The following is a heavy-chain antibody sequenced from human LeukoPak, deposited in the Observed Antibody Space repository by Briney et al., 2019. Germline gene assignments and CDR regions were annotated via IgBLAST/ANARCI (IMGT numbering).Heavy chain of an antibody. Sequence: GRSLRLSCAASRFTFSNFGMHWVRQAPGKGLEWVAVIWYDGSNKYYADSVKGRFTISRDNSKNTLYLQMNSLRAEDTAVYYCARDLLWFGENYGMDVWGQGTTVTVSS. V-gene: IGHV3-33*01. J-gene: IGHJ6*02. CDR2: IWYDGSNK. CDR3: ARDLLWFGENYGMDV. D-gene: IGHD3-10*01. CDR1: RFTFSNFG.